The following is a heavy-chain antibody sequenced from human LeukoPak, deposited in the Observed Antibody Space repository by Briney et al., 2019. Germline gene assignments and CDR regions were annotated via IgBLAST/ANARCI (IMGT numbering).Heavy chain of an antibody. CDR2: IHHGGIT. CDR1: GGSMTSSNW. J-gene: IGHJ5*02. CDR3: AKGGGAFDR. Sequence: SETLSLTCVISGGSMTSSNWWSWVRQSPGKGLEWIGEIHHGGITNHHTSLKSRVTISIDKSKNQFSLKLTSVTAADTAVYYCAKGGGAFDRWGRGSLVTVSS. V-gene: IGHV4-4*02. D-gene: IGHD2-15*01.